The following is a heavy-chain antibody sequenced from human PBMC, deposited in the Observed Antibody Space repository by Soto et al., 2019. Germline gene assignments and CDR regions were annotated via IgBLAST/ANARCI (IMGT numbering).Heavy chain of an antibody. Sequence: QVQLVQSGAEVKKPGSSVKVSCKASGGTFSSYAISWVRQAPGQGLEWMGGIIPISGTANYAQKFQGRVTITAAESTSTAYMELSSLISEDTAVYYCARSQGSSTSLEIYYYYYYGMDVWGQGTTVTVSS. CDR1: GGTFSSYA. D-gene: IGHD2-2*01. CDR2: IIPISGTA. CDR3: ARSQGSSTSLEIYYYYYYGMDV. V-gene: IGHV1-69*01. J-gene: IGHJ6*02.